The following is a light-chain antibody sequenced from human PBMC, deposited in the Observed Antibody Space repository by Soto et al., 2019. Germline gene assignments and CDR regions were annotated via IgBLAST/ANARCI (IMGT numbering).Light chain of an antibody. Sequence: SYALTQPPSASVAPGQTARITCEEKNIGSNRVNWYPQKPGQAPVLVVYDDRDRPSGIPERFSGSNGGSMATLIISRVEAGDEADYYCQVWDIGPALVFGGGTKLTVL. CDR2: DDR. CDR1: NIGSNR. V-gene: IGLV3-21*02. CDR3: QVWDIGPALV. J-gene: IGLJ3*02.